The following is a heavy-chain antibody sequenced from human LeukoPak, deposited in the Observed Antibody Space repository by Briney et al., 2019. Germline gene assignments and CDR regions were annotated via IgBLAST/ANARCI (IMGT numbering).Heavy chain of an antibody. D-gene: IGHD2-2*01. CDR3: AKDKGSRDRGPDAFDI. CDR1: GFTFSSYG. J-gene: IGHJ3*02. CDR2: ISYDGSNK. Sequence: GGSLRLSCAASGFTFSSYGMHWVRQAPGKGLEWVAVISYDGSNKYYADSVKGRFTISRDNSKNTLYPQMNSLRAEDTAVYYCAKDKGSRDRGPDAFDIWGQGTMVTVSS. V-gene: IGHV3-30*18.